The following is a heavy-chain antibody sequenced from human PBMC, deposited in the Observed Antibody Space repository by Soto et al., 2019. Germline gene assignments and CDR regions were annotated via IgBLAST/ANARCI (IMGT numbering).Heavy chain of an antibody. D-gene: IGHD3-9*01. CDR3: GGKILGFYGFFAGFYGGGGDYYYYGMDV. CDR2: IIPIFGTA. Sequence: QVQLVQSGAEVKKPGSSVKVSCKASGGTFSSYAISWVRQAPGQGLEWMGGIIPIFGTANYAQKFQGRVTITADERTGHRDRGLGRLGIGGTGVYFWGGKILGFYGFFAGFYGGGGDYYYYGMDVWGQGTTVTVSS. J-gene: IGHJ6*02. V-gene: IGHV1-69*01. CDR1: GGTFSSYA.